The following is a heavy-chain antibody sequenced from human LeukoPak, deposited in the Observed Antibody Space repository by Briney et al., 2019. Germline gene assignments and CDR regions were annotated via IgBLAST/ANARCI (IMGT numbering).Heavy chain of an antibody. CDR3: ARALYSSRRSFDY. J-gene: IGHJ4*02. D-gene: IGHD6-13*01. CDR1: GGSISSSSYY. V-gene: IGHV4-39*01. Sequence: PSETLSLTCTVSGGSISSSSYYWGWIGQPPGKGLEWIGSIYYSGSTYYNPSLKSRVTISVDTSKNQFSLKLNSVTAADTAVYYCARALYSSRRSFDYWGQGTLVTVSS. CDR2: IYYSGST.